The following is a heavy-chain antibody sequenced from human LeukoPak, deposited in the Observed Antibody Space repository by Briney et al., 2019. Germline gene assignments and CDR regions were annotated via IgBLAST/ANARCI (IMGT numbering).Heavy chain of an antibody. CDR1: GFTFSSYG. CDR3: AKDLDCSSTSCYYYYYYYMDV. D-gene: IGHD2-2*01. Sequence: GGTLRLSCAASGFTFSSYGMHWVRQAPGKGLEWLAFIRYDGSNKYYADSVKGRFTISGDNSKNTLYLQMNSLRAEDTAVYYCAKDLDCSSTSCYYYYYYYMDVWGKGTTVTVSS. J-gene: IGHJ6*03. V-gene: IGHV3-30*02. CDR2: IRYDGSNK.